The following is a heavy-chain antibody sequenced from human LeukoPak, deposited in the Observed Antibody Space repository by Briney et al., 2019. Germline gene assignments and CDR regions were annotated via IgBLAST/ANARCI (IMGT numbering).Heavy chain of an antibody. J-gene: IGHJ4*02. D-gene: IGHD2/OR15-2a*01. V-gene: IGHV3-21*01. CDR3: ARVFYQDSGTSYRHLDY. CDR2: ISGSSSNI. Sequence: GGSLRLSCAASRFTFSTYTMNWVRQAPGQGLEWVSSISGSSSNIYYADSVRGRFTISRDNARNSLYLQMNSLRAEDTAVYYCARVFYQDSGTSYRHLDYWGQGTLVTVSS. CDR1: RFTFSTYT.